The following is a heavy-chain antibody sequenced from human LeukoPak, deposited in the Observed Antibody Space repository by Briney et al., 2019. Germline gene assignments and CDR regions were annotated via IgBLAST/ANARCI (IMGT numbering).Heavy chain of an antibody. CDR3: ARDGVAELMSALDY. CDR1: GGSISSSSYY. Sequence: SETLSLTCSVSGGSISSSSYYWGWIRQPPGKGREWIGCIYYSGSTYYNPSLKSRVTISVDTSKNQFSLKLSSVTAADPAVYYCARDGVAELMSALDYWGQGVLVTVSS. J-gene: IGHJ4*02. V-gene: IGHV4-39*07. CDR2: IYYSGST. D-gene: IGHD1-26*01.